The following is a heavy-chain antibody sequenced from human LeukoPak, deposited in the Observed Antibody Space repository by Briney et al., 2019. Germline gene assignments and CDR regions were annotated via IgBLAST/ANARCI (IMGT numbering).Heavy chain of an antibody. J-gene: IGHJ5*02. CDR3: ARDLTVTTLRASWFDP. D-gene: IGHD4-17*01. V-gene: IGHV4-39*07. CDR1: GGSISSNNYY. CDR2: IYYSGST. Sequence: SETLSLTCTVSGGSISSNNYYWALIRQPPGKGLEWLGNIYYSGSTFYNPSLKSRVTMSIDTSKNQFSLKLSSVTAADTAVYYCARDLTVTTLRASWFDPWGQGTLVTVSS.